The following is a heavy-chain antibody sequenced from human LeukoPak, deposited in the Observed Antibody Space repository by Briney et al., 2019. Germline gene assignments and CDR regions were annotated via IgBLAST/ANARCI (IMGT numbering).Heavy chain of an antibody. D-gene: IGHD1-26*01. J-gene: IGHJ3*02. Sequence: ASVKVSCKASGYTFTSYYMHWVRQAPGQGLEWMGIINPSGGSTSYAQKFQGRVTMTRDTSISTAYMELSRLRSDDTAVYYCASSSEYSGSYYGLGGAFDIWGQGTMVTVSS. V-gene: IGHV1-46*01. CDR1: GYTFTSYY. CDR3: ASSSEYSGSYYGLGGAFDI. CDR2: INPSGGST.